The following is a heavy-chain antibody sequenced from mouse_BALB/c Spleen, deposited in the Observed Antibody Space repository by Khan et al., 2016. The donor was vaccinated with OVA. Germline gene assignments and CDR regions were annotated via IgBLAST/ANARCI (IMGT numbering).Heavy chain of an antibody. D-gene: IGHD2-3*01. V-gene: IGHV3-2*02. J-gene: IGHJ4*01. CDR1: GYSITSDYA. CDR3: ARDGSRYNYSMDY. CDR2: ISYSGST. Sequence: EVQLVESGPGLVKPSQSLSLTCTVTGYSITSDYAWNWIRQFPGNTLEWMGYISYSGSTNYNPSLKSRISITRATSKHQFILQLNSVTTEDTATYYCARDGSRYNYSMDYWGQGTSVTVSS.